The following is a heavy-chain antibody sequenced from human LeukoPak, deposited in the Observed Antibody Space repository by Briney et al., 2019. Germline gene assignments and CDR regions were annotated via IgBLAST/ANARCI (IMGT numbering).Heavy chain of an antibody. CDR2: IKQDGSEK. V-gene: IGHV3-7*01. D-gene: IGHD3-10*01. CDR3: AREPVLLWFGEFNFFDY. Sequence: GGSLRLSCAASGFTFSSYWMSWVRQAPGKGLEWVANIKQDGSEKYYVDSVKGRFTISRDNAKNSLYLQMNSLRAEDTAVYYCAREPVLLWFGEFNFFDYWGQGTLVTVSS. CDR1: GFTFSSYW. J-gene: IGHJ4*02.